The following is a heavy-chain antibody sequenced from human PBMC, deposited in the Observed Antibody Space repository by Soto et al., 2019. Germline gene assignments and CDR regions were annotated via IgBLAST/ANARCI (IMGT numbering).Heavy chain of an antibody. D-gene: IGHD3-10*01. CDR2: ISDDGSLK. CDR1: GFTFSSYG. CDR3: AKDCEVSGSDYGSLNYYYGMDV. Sequence: QVHLVESGGGVAQPGRSLRLSCAASGFTFSSYGMHWGRQAPGKGLEWVAIISDDGSLKYYADSVKGRFTISRDNSKSALELTMNSVRPEDTAVYYCAKDCEVSGSDYGSLNYYYGMDVWGQGTTVIVSS. J-gene: IGHJ6*02. V-gene: IGHV3-30*18.